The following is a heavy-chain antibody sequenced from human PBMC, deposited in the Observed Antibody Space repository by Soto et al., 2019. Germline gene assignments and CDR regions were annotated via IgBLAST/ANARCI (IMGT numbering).Heavy chain of an antibody. CDR1: GFPFTNYW. D-gene: IGHD5-18*01. J-gene: IGHJ6*02. CDR3: AKDPVDTAFYYYYGMDV. CDR2: ISPDGSDV. V-gene: IGHV3-74*01. Sequence: GGSLRLSCAASGFPFTNYWMNWVRQTPGKGLMWVSRISPDGSDVGYADSVEGRFTVSRDNSKNTLYLQMNSLRAEDTAVYYCAKDPVDTAFYYYYGMDVWGQGTTVTVSS.